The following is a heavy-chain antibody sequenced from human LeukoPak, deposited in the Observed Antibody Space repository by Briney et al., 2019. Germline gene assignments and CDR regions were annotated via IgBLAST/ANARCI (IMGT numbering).Heavy chain of an antibody. Sequence: GASVKVSCKASGYTFTSYDINWVRQATGQGLEWMGWMNPNSGNTGYAQKFQGRVTMTRNTSISTAYMELSSLRSEDTAVYYCARGPPSYGHNWFDPWGRGTLVTVSS. CDR3: ARGPPSYGHNWFDP. CDR2: MNPNSGNT. J-gene: IGHJ5*02. CDR1: GYTFTSYD. D-gene: IGHD5-18*01. V-gene: IGHV1-8*01.